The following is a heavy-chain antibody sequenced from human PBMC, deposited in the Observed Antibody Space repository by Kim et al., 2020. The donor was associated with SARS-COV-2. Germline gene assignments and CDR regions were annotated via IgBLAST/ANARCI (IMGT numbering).Heavy chain of an antibody. CDR1: GFPFSTYT. CDR3: AKELRVTTATTGGAFFNF. J-gene: IGHJ4*02. Sequence: GGSLRLSCVASGFPFSTYTMNWVRQAPGKGLEWVSGISGSGRSTYYADSVKGRFTVSRDNSKNTLYLQMNSLRVQDTAVYYCAKELRVTTATTGGAFFNFWGQGTLVTVSS. V-gene: IGHV3-23*01. D-gene: IGHD4-17*01. CDR2: ISGSGRST.